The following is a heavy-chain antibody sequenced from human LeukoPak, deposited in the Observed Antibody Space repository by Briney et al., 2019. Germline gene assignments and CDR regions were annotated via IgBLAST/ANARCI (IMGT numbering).Heavy chain of an antibody. Sequence: GRSLRLSCAASGFTFSSYGMHWVRQAPGKGLKWVAVTWYDGSNKYYADSVKGRFTISRDNSKNTLYLQMNSLRAEDTAVYYCARDTGLDYWGQGTLVTVSS. D-gene: IGHD4-17*01. CDR1: GFTFSSYG. V-gene: IGHV3-33*01. CDR2: TWYDGSNK. J-gene: IGHJ4*02. CDR3: ARDTGLDY.